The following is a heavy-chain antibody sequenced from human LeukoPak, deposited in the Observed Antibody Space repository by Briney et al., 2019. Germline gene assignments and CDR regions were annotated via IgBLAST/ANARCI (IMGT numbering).Heavy chain of an antibody. Sequence: SETLSLTCTVSGGSISSYYWSWIRQPPGKGLEWIGYIYYSGSTNYNPSLKSRVTISVDTSKNQFSLKLSSVTAADTAVYYCARDPQGGAFDIWGQGTMVTVSS. V-gene: IGHV4-59*01. CDR3: ARDPQGGAFDI. CDR1: GGSISSYY. J-gene: IGHJ3*02. D-gene: IGHD3-16*01. CDR2: IYYSGST.